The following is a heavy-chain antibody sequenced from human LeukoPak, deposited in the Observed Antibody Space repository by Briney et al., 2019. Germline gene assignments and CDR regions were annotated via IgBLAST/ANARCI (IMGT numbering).Heavy chain of an antibody. Sequence: GGSLRLSCAASEFSVGSNYMTWVRQAPGKGLEWVSLIYSGGSTYYADSVKGRFTISRDNSKNTLYLQMNSLRAEDTAVYYCARDKDTAMVPQNWFDPWGQGTLVTVSS. CDR1: EFSVGSNY. J-gene: IGHJ5*02. D-gene: IGHD5-18*01. V-gene: IGHV3-66*01. CDR3: ARDKDTAMVPQNWFDP. CDR2: IYSGGST.